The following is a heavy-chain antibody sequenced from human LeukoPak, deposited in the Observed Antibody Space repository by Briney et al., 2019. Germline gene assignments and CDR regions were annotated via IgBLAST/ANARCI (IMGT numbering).Heavy chain of an antibody. CDR1: GFTFSSYW. J-gene: IGHJ4*02. CDR3: AKEGRIAAAGLFDY. D-gene: IGHD6-13*01. Sequence: GGSLRLSCAASGFTFSSYWMSWVRQAPGKGLEWVAVIWYDGSNKYYADSVKGRFTISRDNSKNTLYLQMNSLRAEDTAVYYCAKEGRIAAAGLFDYWGQGTLVTVSS. V-gene: IGHV3-33*06. CDR2: IWYDGSNK.